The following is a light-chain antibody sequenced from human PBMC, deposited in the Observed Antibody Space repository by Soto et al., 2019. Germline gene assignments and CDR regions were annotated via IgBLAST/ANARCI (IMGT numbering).Light chain of an antibody. J-gene: IGKJ1*01. Sequence: EIVMTQSPATLSVSPGERATLSCRASQSVSNNLAWYQQQPGQAPMLLIFGASTRATGVPARFSGSGSGTDFTITINSLQSEDFAVYCCQQSNNWPWTFGQGTKVEVK. CDR3: QQSNNWPWT. V-gene: IGKV3-15*01. CDR1: QSVSNN. CDR2: GAS.